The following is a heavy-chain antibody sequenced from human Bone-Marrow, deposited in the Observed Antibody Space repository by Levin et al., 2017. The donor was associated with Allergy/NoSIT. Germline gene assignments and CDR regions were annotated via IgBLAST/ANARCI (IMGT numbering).Heavy chain of an antibody. D-gene: IGHD1-26*01. Sequence: GGSLRLSCGASGFTFSPYSMNWVRQAPGKGLEWVSYISGNSRTIRYADSVKGRFTISRDNAKNSLYLQMNSLRGEDTAVYFCARDSKWALDNWGQGTLATVSS. J-gene: IGHJ4*02. V-gene: IGHV3-48*01. CDR2: ISGNSRTI. CDR3: ARDSKWALDN. CDR1: GFTFSPYS.